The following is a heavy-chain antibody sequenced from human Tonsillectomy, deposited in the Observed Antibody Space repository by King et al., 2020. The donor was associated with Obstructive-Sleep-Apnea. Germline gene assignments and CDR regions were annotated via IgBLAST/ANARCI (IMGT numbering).Heavy chain of an antibody. J-gene: IGHJ6*02. Sequence: VQLVESGGVVVQPGGALRLSCAASGFTFDDYAMHWGRQAPGKGLEWVSLISWDGGSTYYADYVKGRFTISRDNRKNSLYLQMNSLRAEDTALYYCAKGWQLGDYYYYGMDVWGQGTTVTVSS. CDR3: AKGWQLGDYYYYGMDV. D-gene: IGHD6-6*01. CDR1: GFTFDDYA. CDR2: ISWDGGST. V-gene: IGHV3-43D*03.